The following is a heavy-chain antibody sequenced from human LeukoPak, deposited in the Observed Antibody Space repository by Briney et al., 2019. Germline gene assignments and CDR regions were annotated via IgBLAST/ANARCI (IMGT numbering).Heavy chain of an antibody. J-gene: IGHJ4*02. CDR3: AKAGPVGASDY. Sequence: GGSLRLSCAASGFTFSSYSVNWVRQAPGKGLEWVSSISSSSSYIYYADSVKGRFTISRDNAKNSLYLQMNSLRAEDTAVYYCAKAGPVGASDYWGQGTLVTVSS. D-gene: IGHD1-26*01. CDR1: GFTFSSYS. CDR2: ISSSSSYI. V-gene: IGHV3-21*04.